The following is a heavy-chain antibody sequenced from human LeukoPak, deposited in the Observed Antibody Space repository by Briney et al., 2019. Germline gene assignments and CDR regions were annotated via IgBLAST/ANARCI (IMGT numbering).Heavy chain of an antibody. V-gene: IGHV4-4*07. CDR1: GGSISSYY. Sequence: MSSETLSLTCTVSGGSISSYYWSWIRQPAGKGLEWIGRVYSSGSTNYNPSLESRVTMSVDTSKNQFSLRLTSVTAADTAVYYCARVTGTSGRYYFDFWGQGTLVTVSS. CDR3: ARVTGTSGRYYFDF. D-gene: IGHD3-10*01. CDR2: VYSSGST. J-gene: IGHJ4*02.